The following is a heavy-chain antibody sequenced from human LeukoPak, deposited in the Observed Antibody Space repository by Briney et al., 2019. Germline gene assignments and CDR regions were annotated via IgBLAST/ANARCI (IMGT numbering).Heavy chain of an antibody. CDR3: AKDPPMYSGSYFDY. J-gene: IGHJ4*02. CDR2: IRYDGSNK. Sequence: GGSLRLSCAASGFTFSSYGMHWVRQAPGKGLEWVAFIRYDGSNKYYADSVKCRFTISRDNSKNTLYLQMNSLRAEDTAVYYCAKDPPMYSGSYFDYWGQGTLVTVSS. CDR1: GFTFSSYG. D-gene: IGHD1-26*01. V-gene: IGHV3-30*02.